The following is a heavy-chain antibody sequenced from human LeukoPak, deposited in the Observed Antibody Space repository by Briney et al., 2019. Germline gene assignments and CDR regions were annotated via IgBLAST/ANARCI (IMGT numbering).Heavy chain of an antibody. CDR3: ARVFPADYHSLRYFDWQSGGYYYYGMDV. J-gene: IGHJ6*02. V-gene: IGHV1-18*01. CDR1: GYTFTSYG. CDR2: ISAYNGNT. Sequence: GASVKVSCTASGYTFTSYGISWVRQAPGQGLERMGWISAYNGNTNYAQKLQGRVTMTTDTSTSTAYMGLSSLRSEDTAVYYCARVFPADYHSLRYFDWQSGGYYYYGMDVWGQGTTVTVSS. D-gene: IGHD3-9*01.